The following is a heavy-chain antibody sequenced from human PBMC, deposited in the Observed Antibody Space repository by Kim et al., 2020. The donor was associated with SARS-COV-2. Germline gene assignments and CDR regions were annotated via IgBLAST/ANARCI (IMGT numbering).Heavy chain of an antibody. CDR3: ARDVPQIVVTNPFFDY. V-gene: IGHV3-11*06. Sequence: VTGRFTISRDNAKNSLYLQMNSLRAEDTAVYYCARDVPQIVVTNPFFDYWGQGTLVTVSS. J-gene: IGHJ4*02. D-gene: IGHD3-22*01.